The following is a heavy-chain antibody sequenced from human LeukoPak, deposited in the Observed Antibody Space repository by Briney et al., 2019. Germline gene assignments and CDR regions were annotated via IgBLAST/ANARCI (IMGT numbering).Heavy chain of an antibody. Sequence: GGSLRLSCAASEFVFSDYYMSWVRQAPGKGLEWVSYISSGSSTIYYADSVKGRFTISRDNAKNSLYLQMNSLRAEDTPVYYCARGVGGDYGSGTFFDLWGQGNMVTVSS. CDR2: ISSGSSTI. CDR3: ARGVGGDYGSGTFFDL. CDR1: EFVFSDYY. D-gene: IGHD3-10*01. J-gene: IGHJ4*02. V-gene: IGHV3-11*01.